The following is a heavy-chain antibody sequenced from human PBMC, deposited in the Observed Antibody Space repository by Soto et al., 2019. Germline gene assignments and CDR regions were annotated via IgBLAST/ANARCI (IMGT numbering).Heavy chain of an antibody. J-gene: IGHJ5*02. CDR2: IYYSGGT. CDR1: GGSISGSSYY. V-gene: IGHV4-39*01. CDR3: ARHSPPTATVLYNWFDP. Sequence: QLQLQESGPGLVKPSETLSLTCTVSGGSISGSSYYWGWIRQPPGKGLEWIGSIYYSGGTYYNPSLKSRVTISVDKSKNQFSLKLSSVTAADTAVYYCARHSPPTATVLYNWFDPWGQGTLVTVSS. D-gene: IGHD6-13*01.